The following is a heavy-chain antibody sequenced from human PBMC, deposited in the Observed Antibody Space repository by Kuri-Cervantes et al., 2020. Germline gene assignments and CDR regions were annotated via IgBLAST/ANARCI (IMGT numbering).Heavy chain of an antibody. Sequence: SVKVSCKASGGTFSSYAISWVRQAPGQGLEWMGGIIPIFGTANYAQKFQGRVTITTDESTSTAYMELSSLRSEDTAVYYCAREVSQGLLVDYYDSSGYLVDVWGKGATVTVSS. J-gene: IGHJ6*04. CDR3: AREVSQGLLVDYYDSSGYLVDV. CDR1: GGTFSSYA. D-gene: IGHD3-22*01. V-gene: IGHV1-69*05. CDR2: IIPIFGTA.